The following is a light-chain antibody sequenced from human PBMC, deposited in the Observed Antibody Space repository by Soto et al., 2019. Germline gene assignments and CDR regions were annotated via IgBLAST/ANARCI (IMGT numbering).Light chain of an antibody. J-gene: IGKJ4*01. CDR1: QSVSSY. Sequence: EIVLTQFPATLSLSPGDGATLSCRASQSVSSYLAWYQQRRGQAPRLLIYDSSNRATGIPARFSGSGSGTDFSLIISSLEPEDFAVYYCQQRSVLPLTFGGGTRVEIK. CDR3: QQRSVLPLT. V-gene: IGKV3-11*01. CDR2: DSS.